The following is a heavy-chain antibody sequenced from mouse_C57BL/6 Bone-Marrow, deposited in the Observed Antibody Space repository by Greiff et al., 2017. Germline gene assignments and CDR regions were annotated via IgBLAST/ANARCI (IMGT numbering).Heavy chain of an antibody. J-gene: IGHJ1*03. Sequence: VKLMESGAELVRPGASVTLSCKASGYTFTDYEMHWVKQTPVHGLEWIGAIDPETGGTAYNQKFKGKAILTADKSSSTAYMELLSLTSEDSAVYYCTRGASPVTWRYFDVWGTGTTVTVSS. CDR2: IDPETGGT. D-gene: IGHD2-13*01. CDR3: TRGASPVTWRYFDV. CDR1: GYTFTDYE. V-gene: IGHV1-15*01.